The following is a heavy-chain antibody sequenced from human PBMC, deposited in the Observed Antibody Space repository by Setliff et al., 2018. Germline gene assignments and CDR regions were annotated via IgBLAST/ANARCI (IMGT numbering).Heavy chain of an antibody. Sequence: GGSLRLSCAASGFTFSSYRMHWVRQAPGKGLEWVAVIWDDGGNKYHADSVKGRFTISRDNSKNTLYLQMNSLRAEDTAIYYCAGDPPGPHLVYTYWGQGALVTVSS. CDR3: AGDPPGPHLVYTY. CDR2: IWDDGGNK. V-gene: IGHV3-33*08. D-gene: IGHD3-16*01. J-gene: IGHJ4*02. CDR1: GFTFSSYR.